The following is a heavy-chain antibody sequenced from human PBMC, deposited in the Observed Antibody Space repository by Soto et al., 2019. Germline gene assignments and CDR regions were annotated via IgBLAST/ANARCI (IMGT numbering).Heavy chain of an antibody. CDR1: GFSFSTNS. CDR2: ISGSGGST. D-gene: IGHD3-22*01. CDR3: AKDWTSYTMIVMVMGY. J-gene: IGHJ4*02. V-gene: IGHV3-23*01. Sequence: XGSLRLSCAASGFSFSTNSMSWVRQAPGKGLEWVSSISGSGGSTYYIDSVKGRFTISRDNSKNTLYLQMNSLSAEDTAVYYCAKDWTSYTMIVMVMGYWGQGTLVTV.